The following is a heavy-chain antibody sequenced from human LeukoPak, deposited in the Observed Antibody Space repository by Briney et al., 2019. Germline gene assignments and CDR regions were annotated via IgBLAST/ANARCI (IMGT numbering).Heavy chain of an antibody. Sequence: GRSLRLSCAASGFTFSSYGMHWVRQAPGKGLEWVAVISYDGSNKYYADSVKGRFTISRDNSKNTPYLQMNSLRAEDTAVYYCAKDRAVACGGSCGFDYWGQGTLVTVSS. J-gene: IGHJ4*02. V-gene: IGHV3-30*18. D-gene: IGHD2-15*01. CDR3: AKDRAVACGGSCGFDY. CDR2: ISYDGSNK. CDR1: GFTFSSYG.